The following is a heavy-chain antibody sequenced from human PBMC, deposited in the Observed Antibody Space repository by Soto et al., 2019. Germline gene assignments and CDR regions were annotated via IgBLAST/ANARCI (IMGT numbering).Heavy chain of an antibody. V-gene: IGHV3-11*01. CDR1: GFTFSDYY. CDR2: ISSSGSTI. CDR3: ARGHGVTMVRGVITYYYYGMDV. Sequence: AGGSLRLSCAASGFTFSDYYMSWIRQAPGKGLEWVSYISSSGSTIYYADSVKGRFTISRDNAKNSLYLQMNSLRAEDTAVYYCARGHGVTMVRGVITYYYYGMDVCGQGTRVTVS. D-gene: IGHD3-10*01. J-gene: IGHJ6*02.